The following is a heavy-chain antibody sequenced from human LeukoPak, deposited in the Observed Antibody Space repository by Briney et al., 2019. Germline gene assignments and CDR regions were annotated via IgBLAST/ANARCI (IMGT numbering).Heavy chain of an antibody. Sequence: GGSLRLSCVVSGFTISSHGVHWVRQAPGKGPEWVAMISYHGSAKYYGDSVQGRFTISRDISENTLYLQMDSLRPEDTAIYYCAKDWGSSGWYNYFDPWGQGTLVTVSS. J-gene: IGHJ5*02. CDR1: GFTISSHG. D-gene: IGHD6-19*01. CDR3: AKDWGSSGWYNYFDP. V-gene: IGHV3-30*18. CDR2: ISYHGSAK.